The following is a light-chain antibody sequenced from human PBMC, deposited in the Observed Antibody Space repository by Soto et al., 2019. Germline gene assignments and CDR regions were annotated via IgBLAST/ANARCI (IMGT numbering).Light chain of an antibody. J-gene: IGLJ1*01. CDR1: TNDVGGYNY. Sequence: QSALTQPASVSGSPGQSITISCSGTTNDVGGYNYVSWYQQHPGKAPKLMIYEVSNRPSGVSNRFSGSQSGNTASLTISGLQAENEANYYCSSYTTSNTPLYVFVTGTKLTVL. CDR3: SSYTTSNTPLYV. V-gene: IGLV2-14*01. CDR2: EVS.